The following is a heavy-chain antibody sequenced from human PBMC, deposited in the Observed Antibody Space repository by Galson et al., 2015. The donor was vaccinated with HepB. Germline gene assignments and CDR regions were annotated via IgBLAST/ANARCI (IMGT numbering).Heavy chain of an antibody. Sequence: SLRLSCAASGFTFSDYYMSWIRQAPGKGLEWVSYISSSSSYTNYADSVKGRFTISRDNAKNSLYLQMNSLRAEDTAVYYCASYLPDYYYGMDVWGQGTTVTVSS. CDR3: ASYLPDYYYGMDV. J-gene: IGHJ6*02. CDR1: GFTFSDYY. D-gene: IGHD2/OR15-2a*01. V-gene: IGHV3-11*06. CDR2: ISSSSSYT.